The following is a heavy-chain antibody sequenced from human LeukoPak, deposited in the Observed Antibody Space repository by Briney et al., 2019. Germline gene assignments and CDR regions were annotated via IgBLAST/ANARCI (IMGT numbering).Heavy chain of an antibody. CDR3: ANSRDGFNTELNY. V-gene: IGHV1-2*02. J-gene: IGHJ4*02. D-gene: IGHD5-24*01. CDR2: INPNSGGT. Sequence: ASVKVSCKASGYTFTGYYIHWVRQAPGQGLEWMGWINPNSGGTNYAQNFRGRVTMTTDTSIDTASMELSRLTSDDTAVYYCANSRDGFNTELNYWGQGTLVTVSS. CDR1: GYTFTGYY.